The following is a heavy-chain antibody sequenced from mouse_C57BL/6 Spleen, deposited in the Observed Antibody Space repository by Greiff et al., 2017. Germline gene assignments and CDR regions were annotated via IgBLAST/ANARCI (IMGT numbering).Heavy chain of an antibody. V-gene: IGHV1-82*01. D-gene: IGHD1-1*01. J-gene: IGHJ2*01. CDR3: ARRYGSSYDY. CDR1: GYAFSSSW. CDR2: IYPGDGDT. Sequence: QVQLQQSGPELVKPGASVKISCKASGYAFSSSWMNWVKQRPGKGLEWIGRIYPGDGDTTYNGKFKGKATLTADHSSSTAYMQLSSLPSEDSAVYFCARRYGSSYDYWGQGTTLTVSS.